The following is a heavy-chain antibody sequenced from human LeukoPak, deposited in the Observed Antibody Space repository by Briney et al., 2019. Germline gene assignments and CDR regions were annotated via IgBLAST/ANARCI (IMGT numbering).Heavy chain of an antibody. V-gene: IGHV4-39*01. Sequence: SETLSLTCTVSGGSISSSSYYWGWIRQPPGKGLEWIGSIYYSGSTYYNPSLKSRVTISVDTSKNQFSLKLSSVTAADTAVYYCARQKDWAHFDYWGQGTLVTVSS. CDR1: GGSISSSSYY. CDR3: ARQKDWAHFDY. CDR2: IYYSGST. D-gene: IGHD3/OR15-3a*01. J-gene: IGHJ4*02.